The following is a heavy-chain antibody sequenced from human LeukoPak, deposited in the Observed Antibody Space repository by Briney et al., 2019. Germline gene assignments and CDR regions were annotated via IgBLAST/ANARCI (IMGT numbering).Heavy chain of an antibody. J-gene: IGHJ4*02. Sequence: ASVKVSCKASGYRFTDYYVHWVRQAPGQGLEWMGRVSPDSGGTNYAQKFQGRVTMTTDTTISTAYMELSRLRSDVTAVYYCASGLNSRSTSCWGQGTRVTVSS. V-gene: IGHV1-2*02. CDR2: VSPDSGGT. CDR1: GYRFTDYY. D-gene: IGHD6-13*01. CDR3: ASGLNSRSTSC.